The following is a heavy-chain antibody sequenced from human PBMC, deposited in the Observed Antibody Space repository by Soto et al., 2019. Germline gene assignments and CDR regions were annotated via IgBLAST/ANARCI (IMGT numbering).Heavy chain of an antibody. D-gene: IGHD3-10*01. CDR1: GFSFDDYA. Sequence: LRLSCAASGFSFDDYAIHWVRQAPGKGLEWVSGINWNSGSIGYADSVKGRFTISRDNAKTSLYLQMNSLRVEDTALYYCAKDRGSGSYAANYYYYGMDVWGQGTTVTVSS. V-gene: IGHV3-9*01. CDR3: AKDRGSGSYAANYYYYGMDV. J-gene: IGHJ6*02. CDR2: INWNSGSI.